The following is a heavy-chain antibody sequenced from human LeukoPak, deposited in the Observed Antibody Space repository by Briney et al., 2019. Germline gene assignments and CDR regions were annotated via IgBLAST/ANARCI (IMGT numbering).Heavy chain of an antibody. CDR3: ARVAAAGNFYYYYMDV. D-gene: IGHD6-13*01. CDR2: INWNGGST. V-gene: IGHV3-20*04. J-gene: IGHJ6*03. Sequence: GGSLRLSCAASGFTFDDYGMSWVRQAPGKGLEWVSGINWNGGSTGYADSVKGRFTISRDNAKNSLYLQMNSLRAEDTALYYCARVAAAGNFYYYYMDVWGKGTTVTVSS. CDR1: GFTFDDYG.